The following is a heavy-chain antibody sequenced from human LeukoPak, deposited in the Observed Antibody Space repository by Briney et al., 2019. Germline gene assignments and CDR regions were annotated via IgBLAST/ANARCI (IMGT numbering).Heavy chain of an antibody. CDR2: INHSGST. V-gene: IGHV4-34*01. D-gene: IGHD6-13*01. J-gene: IGHJ5*02. CDR3: ARGEQQLPRRWGYNWFDP. Sequence: SETLSLTCAVYGGSFSGYYWSWIRQPPEKGLEWIGEINHSGSTNYNPSLKSRVTISVDTSKNQFSLKLSSVTAADTAVYYCARGEQQLPRRWGYNWFDPWGQGTLVTVSS. CDR1: GGSFSGYY.